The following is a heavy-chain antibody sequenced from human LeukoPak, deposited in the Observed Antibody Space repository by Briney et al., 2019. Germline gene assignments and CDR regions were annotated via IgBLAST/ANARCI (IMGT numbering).Heavy chain of an antibody. CDR1: GFSFSSYP. D-gene: IGHD3-10*01. Sequence: GNSLRLSCAASGFSFSSYPMRWVRQAPGKGLEWVALISYDGSNTYYADSVKGRFTFSRDSSKNTLYLQMNSLRPEDTALYYCARGTMVRGVIMRNNWFDPWGQGTLVTVSS. J-gene: IGHJ5*02. CDR3: ARGTMVRGVIMRNNWFDP. V-gene: IGHV3-30*04. CDR2: ISYDGSNT.